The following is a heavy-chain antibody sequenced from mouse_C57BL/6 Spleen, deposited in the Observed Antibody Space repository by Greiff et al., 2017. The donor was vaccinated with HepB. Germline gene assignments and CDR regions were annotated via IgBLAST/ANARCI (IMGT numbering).Heavy chain of an antibody. CDR3: ARDPLSYGSSYKGYFDV. D-gene: IGHD1-1*01. Sequence: EVQLLESGAGLVKPGASLKLSCTASGFTFTSYAMPWVRQTPGKSLEWVATISDGGSYTYYPDNVKGRFTITRDNAKNNPYLHMSHLKSEDTAMYDCARDPLSYGSSYKGYFDVWGTGTTVTVSS. CDR1: GFTFTSYA. CDR2: ISDGGSYT. V-gene: IGHV5-4*01. J-gene: IGHJ1*03.